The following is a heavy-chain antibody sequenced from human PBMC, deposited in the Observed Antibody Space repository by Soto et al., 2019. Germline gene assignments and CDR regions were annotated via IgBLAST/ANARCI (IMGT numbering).Heavy chain of an antibody. CDR1: GFIFGNYA. Sequence: EVQLLASGGGLVQSGGSVRLSCAASGFIFGNYAMNWVRQAPGKGLEWVSGISGSGGRTWYTDYVKGRFTMSRDNCNNRVYLQVNSLRAEATPVYYCAKDWREWMLLLFEAFDIWGQGIMVTVSS. J-gene: IGHJ3*02. D-gene: IGHD3-22*01. CDR3: AKDWREWMLLLFEAFDI. CDR2: ISGSGGRT. V-gene: IGHV3-23*01.